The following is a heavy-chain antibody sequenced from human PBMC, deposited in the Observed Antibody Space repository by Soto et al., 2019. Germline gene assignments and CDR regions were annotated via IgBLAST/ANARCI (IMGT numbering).Heavy chain of an antibody. CDR1: GGSIGSGGYY. Sequence: QVQLQESGPGLVKPSQTLSLTCTVSGGSIGSGGYYWSWIRQHPGKGLEWIGYIYYSGTTYYNPSLKSRVAISVDTSKDQFSLNLSSVTAADTAVYYCARSDGYNFDYWGQGTLVTVSS. J-gene: IGHJ4*02. CDR3: ARSDGYNFDY. V-gene: IGHV4-31*03. CDR2: IYYSGTT. D-gene: IGHD5-12*01.